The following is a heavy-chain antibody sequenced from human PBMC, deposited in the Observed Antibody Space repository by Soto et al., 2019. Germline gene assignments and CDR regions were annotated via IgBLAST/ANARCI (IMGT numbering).Heavy chain of an antibody. CDR2: MDPNSGNT. J-gene: IGHJ3*02. CDR1: GYTFTSYD. D-gene: IGHD3-22*01. V-gene: IGHV1-8*01. CDR3: ARREYYYDSSGYYYDAFDM. Sequence: ASVKVSCKASGYTFTSYDINWVRQATGQGLEWMGWMDPNSGNTGYAQKFQGRVTMTRNTSISTAYMELSSLRSEDTAVYYCARREYYYDSSGYYYDAFDMWGQGTMVTV.